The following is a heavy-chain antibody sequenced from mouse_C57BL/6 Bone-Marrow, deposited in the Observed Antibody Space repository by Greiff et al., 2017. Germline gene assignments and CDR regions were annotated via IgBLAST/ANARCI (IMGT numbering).Heavy chain of an antibody. CDR3: ARRLVRDWYFDV. V-gene: IGHV1-63*01. CDR1: GYTFTNYW. J-gene: IGHJ1*03. D-gene: IGHD1-2*01. CDR2: IYPGGGYT. Sequence: QVQLQQSGAELVRPGTSVKMSCKASGYTFTNYWIGWAKQRPGHGLEWIGDIYPGGGYTNYNEKFKGKATLTVDKSSSTAYMQFSSLTSEDSALYYCARRLVRDWYFDVWGTGTTVTVSS.